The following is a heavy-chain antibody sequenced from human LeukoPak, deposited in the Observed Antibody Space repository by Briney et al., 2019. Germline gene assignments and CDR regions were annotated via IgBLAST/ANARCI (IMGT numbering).Heavy chain of an antibody. CDR2: IYHSGST. V-gene: IGHV4-38-2*02. CDR1: GYSISSGYY. D-gene: IGHD5-18*01. J-gene: IGHJ4*02. Sequence: KPSETLSLTCTVSGYSISSGYYWGWIRQPPGKGLEWIGSIYHSGSTYYNPSLKSRVTISVDTSKNQFSLKLSSVTAADTAVYYCARSIKDTAMVLDPFDYWGQGTLVTVSS. CDR3: ARSIKDTAMVLDPFDY.